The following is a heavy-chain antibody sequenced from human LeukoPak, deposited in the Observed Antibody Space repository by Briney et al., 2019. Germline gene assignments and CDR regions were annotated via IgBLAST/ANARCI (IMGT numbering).Heavy chain of an antibody. CDR2: ISGSGGST. Sequence: GGSLRLSYAASGFTFSSYAMSWVRQAPGKGLEWVSAISGSGGSTYYADSVKGRFTISRDNSKNTLYLQMNSLRAEDTAVYYCAKDRRYYDSSGSYYFDYWGQGTLVTVSS. CDR3: AKDRRYYDSSGSYYFDY. V-gene: IGHV3-23*01. J-gene: IGHJ4*02. D-gene: IGHD3-22*01. CDR1: GFTFSSYA.